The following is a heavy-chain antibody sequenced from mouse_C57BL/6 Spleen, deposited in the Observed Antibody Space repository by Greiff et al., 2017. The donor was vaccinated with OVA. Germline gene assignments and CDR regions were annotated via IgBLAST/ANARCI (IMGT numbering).Heavy chain of an antibody. CDR1: GFTFSDYY. J-gene: IGHJ2*01. D-gene: IGHD2-5*01. Sequence: EVKLVESEGGLVQPGSSMKLSCTASGFTFSDYYMAWVRQVPEKGLEWVANINYDGSSTYYLDSLKSRFIISRDNAKNILYLQMSSLKSEDTATYYCARVYSNPYYFDYWGQGTTLTVSS. CDR3: ARVYSNPYYFDY. CDR2: INYDGSST. V-gene: IGHV5-16*01.